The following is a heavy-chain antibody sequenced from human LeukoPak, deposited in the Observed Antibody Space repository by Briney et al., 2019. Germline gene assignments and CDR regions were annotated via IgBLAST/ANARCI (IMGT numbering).Heavy chain of an antibody. J-gene: IGHJ4*02. CDR1: GGSISSSSYY. Sequence: PSETLSLTCTVSGGSISSSSYYWGWIRQPPGKGLEWIGSIYYSGSTYYNPSLKSRVTISVDTSKNQFSLKLSSVTAADTAVYYCARLSYYSGYDGQGFDYWGQGTLVTVSS. CDR3: ARLSYYSGYDGQGFDY. D-gene: IGHD5-12*01. CDR2: IYYSGST. V-gene: IGHV4-39*01.